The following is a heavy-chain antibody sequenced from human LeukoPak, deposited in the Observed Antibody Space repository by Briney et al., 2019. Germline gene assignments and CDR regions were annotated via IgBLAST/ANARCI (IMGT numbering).Heavy chain of an antibody. CDR3: ARGPLYSSSRSLDY. CDR2: INHSGST. CDR1: GGSFSGYY. J-gene: IGHJ4*02. Sequence: SETLSLTCAVYGGSFSGYYWSWIRQPPGKGLEWIGEINHSGSTNYNPSLKSRVTISVDTSKNQFSLKLSSVTAADTAVYYCARGPLYSSSRSLDYGGQGTRVTVSS. D-gene: IGHD6-6*01. V-gene: IGHV4-34*01.